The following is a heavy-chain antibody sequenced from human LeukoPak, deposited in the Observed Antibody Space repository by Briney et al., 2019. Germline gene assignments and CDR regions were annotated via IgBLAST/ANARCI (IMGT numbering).Heavy chain of an antibody. CDR3: ARGPYDSSGYYYY. V-gene: IGHV3-30-3*01. D-gene: IGHD3-22*01. Sequence: GRSLRLSCAASGFTFSSYAMHWVRRAPGKGLEWVAVISYDGSNKYYADSVKGRFTISRDNSKNTLYLQMNSLRAEDTAVYYCARGPYDSSGYYYYWGQGTLVTVSS. J-gene: IGHJ4*02. CDR2: ISYDGSNK. CDR1: GFTFSSYA.